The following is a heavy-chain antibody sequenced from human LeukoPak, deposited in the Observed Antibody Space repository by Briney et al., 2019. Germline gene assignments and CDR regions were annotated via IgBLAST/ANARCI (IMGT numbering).Heavy chain of an antibody. J-gene: IGHJ4*02. CDR1: GGSVSSYY. D-gene: IGHD3-22*01. V-gene: IGHV4-4*07. CDR2: FYTSGIT. Sequence: PSETLSLTCTVSGGSVSSYYWSWIRQPAGRGLEWIGRFYTSGITKYNPSLKSRVTLSIDTSQNQVSLKLSSVTAADTAVYYCARLDYYDSSGLYYFDYWGQGTLVTVSS. CDR3: ARLDYYDSSGLYYFDY.